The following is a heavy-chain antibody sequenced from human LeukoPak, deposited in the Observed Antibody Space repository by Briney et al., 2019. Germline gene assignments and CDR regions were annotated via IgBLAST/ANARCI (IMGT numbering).Heavy chain of an antibody. D-gene: IGHD2-2*01. CDR3: ARDCSSTRGRCYYYMDV. Sequence: ASVTVSCTASGYTFTSYGISWVRQAPGQGLEWMGWISAYNGNTNYAQKLQGRVTMTTDTSTSTAYMELRSLRSDDTAVYYCARDCSSTRGRCYYYMDVWGKGTTVTVSS. J-gene: IGHJ6*03. CDR2: ISAYNGNT. V-gene: IGHV1-18*01. CDR1: GYTFTSYG.